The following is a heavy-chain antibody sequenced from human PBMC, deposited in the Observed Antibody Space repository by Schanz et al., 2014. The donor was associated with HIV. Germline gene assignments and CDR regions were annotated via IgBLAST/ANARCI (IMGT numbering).Heavy chain of an antibody. CDR1: GYTFTGYY. J-gene: IGHJ4*02. Sequence: QVQLVQSGAEVVKPGASVRVSCKTSGYTFTGYYLHWVRQAPGQGPEWMGWINPNGGGANYAQKFQGRVTMTRDTSISTAYMELSSLTSDDTAVYYCAREPNYSGFDCWGQGTLVIVAS. CDR2: INPNGGGA. CDR3: AREPNYSGFDC. D-gene: IGHD5-12*01. V-gene: IGHV1-2*02.